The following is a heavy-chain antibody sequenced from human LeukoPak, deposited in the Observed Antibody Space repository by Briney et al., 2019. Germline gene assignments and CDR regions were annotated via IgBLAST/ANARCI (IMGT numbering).Heavy chain of an antibody. D-gene: IGHD3-3*01. CDR3: ARQTGVGLFILP. Sequence: PSETLSLTCTVSGGSINGYYWSWIRQPAGKGLEWIGRISTSGSTSYNPSLKSRVSMSIDTSKNQFSLKLTSVTAADTAVYYCARQTGVGLFILPGGQGTLVTVSS. V-gene: IGHV4-4*07. CDR1: GGSINGYY. J-gene: IGHJ4*02. CDR2: ISTSGST.